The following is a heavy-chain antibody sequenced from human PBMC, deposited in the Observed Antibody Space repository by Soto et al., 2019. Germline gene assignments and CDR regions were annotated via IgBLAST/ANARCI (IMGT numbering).Heavy chain of an antibody. Sequence: QVQLVESGGGVVQPGRSLRLSCAASGFTFSSYAMHWVRQAPGKGLEWVAVISYDGSNKYYADSVKGRFTISRDNSKNKLYLQMNSLRAEDTAVYYCARSFGIATNPAEYFQHWGQGTLVTVSS. J-gene: IGHJ1*01. CDR1: GFTFSSYA. V-gene: IGHV3-30-3*01. D-gene: IGHD2-21*01. CDR2: ISYDGSNK. CDR3: ARSFGIATNPAEYFQH.